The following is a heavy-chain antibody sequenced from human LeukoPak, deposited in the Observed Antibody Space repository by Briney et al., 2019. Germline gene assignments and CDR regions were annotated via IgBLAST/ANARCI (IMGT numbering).Heavy chain of an antibody. CDR2: SYPGDSGT. J-gene: IGHJ3*02. CDR1: GYSFTSYW. CDR3: ARQGAVVLRDTFDI. D-gene: IGHD6-19*01. V-gene: IGHV5-51*01. Sequence: GESLMISCKGSGYSFTSYWIGWGRQMPAKGLEVMGISYPGDSGTRYSPAFQGQVTISADTSISTAYLQWSSMKASDTAMYYCARQGAVVLRDTFDIWGQGKMVTVSS.